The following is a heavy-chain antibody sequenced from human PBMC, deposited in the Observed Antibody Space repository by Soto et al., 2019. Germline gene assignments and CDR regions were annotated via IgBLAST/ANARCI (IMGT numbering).Heavy chain of an antibody. CDR3: EGDDGRLDTVPALF. D-gene: IGHD4-17*01. Sequence: QVQLVQSGAEVKKPGSSVKVSCKASGGTFSSYTLSWVRQAPGQGLEWMGRIIPILGIATYAQKLRGRVAFTADKCTSTAYMELRSLRSEDTAVYYWEGDDGRLDTVPALFWGQGTLVTVSS. J-gene: IGHJ4*02. CDR1: GGTFSSYT. V-gene: IGHV1-69*08. CDR2: IIPILGIA.